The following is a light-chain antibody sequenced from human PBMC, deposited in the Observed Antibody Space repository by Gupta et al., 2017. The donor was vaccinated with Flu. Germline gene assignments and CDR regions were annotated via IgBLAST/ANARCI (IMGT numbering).Light chain of an antibody. J-gene: IGLJ2*01. Sequence: QTLVTQEPSLTVSPGGTVTLTCASSTGAVTSGYFPNWFQQKPGQAPRALIYRTNNKHSWTPARFSGSLLGGKAALTLSGVQPEDEAEYFCLLFYGGVHVFGGGTKLTVL. CDR3: LLFYGGVHV. V-gene: IGLV7-43*01. CDR2: RTN. CDR1: TGAVTSGYF.